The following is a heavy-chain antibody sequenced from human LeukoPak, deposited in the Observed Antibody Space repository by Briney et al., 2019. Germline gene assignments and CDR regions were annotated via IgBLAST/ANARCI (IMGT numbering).Heavy chain of an antibody. CDR3: AKPHSTSWGIFEY. CDR1: GFSLITYV. D-gene: IGHD6-13*01. V-gene: IGHV3-30*02. J-gene: IGHJ4*02. Sequence: GGSLRLSCVPSGFSLITYVMHWVRQAPGKGRGWVALILSVVSINYHTDAVKGRFTISRDNSKNTLYLQMNSLGPDDTAVYRCAKPHSTSWGIFEYWGQGALVPLAS. CDR2: ILSVVSIN.